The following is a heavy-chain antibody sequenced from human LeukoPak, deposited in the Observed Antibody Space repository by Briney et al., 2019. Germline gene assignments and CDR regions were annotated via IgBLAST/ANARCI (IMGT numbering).Heavy chain of an antibody. J-gene: IGHJ3*02. V-gene: IGHV1-46*01. CDR3: ARVRDGYNDAYDI. CDR2: VNPSGDST. Sequence: ASVKVSCKASGYTFSNYNIHWLRQAPGQGLEWVGIVNPSGDSTNYAQNFQGRVTMTGDTSTSTVYMELSSLRSEDTAVYYCARVRDGYNDAYDIWGQGTIVTVTS. D-gene: IGHD5-24*01. CDR1: GYTFSNYN.